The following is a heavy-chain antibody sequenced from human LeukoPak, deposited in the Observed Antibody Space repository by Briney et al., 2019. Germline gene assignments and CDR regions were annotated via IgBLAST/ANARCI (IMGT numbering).Heavy chain of an antibody. J-gene: IGHJ4*02. D-gene: IGHD2-15*01. V-gene: IGHV1-46*01. CDR2: NNPSGGRT. Sequence: ASLKVSCKASGYTFSSFYMHWVRQAPGQGLEWMGVNNPSGGRTTYAQKFQGRVTMTRDTSTSTVYMELSSLRSEDTAVYYCSRELGGSYFDYWGQGTLVRVST. CDR1: GYTFSSFY. CDR3: SRELGGSYFDY.